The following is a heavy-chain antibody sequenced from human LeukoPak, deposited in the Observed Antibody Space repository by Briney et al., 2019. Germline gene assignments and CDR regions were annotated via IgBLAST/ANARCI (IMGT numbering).Heavy chain of an antibody. V-gene: IGHV4-34*01. CDR3: TRMTAGHDY. Sequence: PSETLSLTCAVSGVSFDDYYWSWVRQTPGKGLEWIGEINHSGYTNDSPSLKSRVTLSIDTPRKQFSLNLRSVTVADTGIYYCTRMTAGHDYWGQGTLVTVSS. CDR1: GVSFDDYY. J-gene: IGHJ4*02. D-gene: IGHD2-21*02. CDR2: INHSGYT.